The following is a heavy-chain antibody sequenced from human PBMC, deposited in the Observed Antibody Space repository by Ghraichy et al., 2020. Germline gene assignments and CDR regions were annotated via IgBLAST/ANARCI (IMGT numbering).Heavy chain of an antibody. CDR2: IYYSGST. Sequence: SETLSLTCTVSGGSVSSGSYYWSWIRQPPGKGLEWIGYIYYSGSTNYNPSLKSRVTISVDTSKNQFSLKLSSVTAADTAVYYCARDPVVVPVDYYYYGMDVWGQGTTVTVSS. D-gene: IGHD2-2*01. CDR3: ARDPVVVPVDYYYYGMDV. V-gene: IGHV4-61*01. CDR1: GGSVSSGSYY. J-gene: IGHJ6*02.